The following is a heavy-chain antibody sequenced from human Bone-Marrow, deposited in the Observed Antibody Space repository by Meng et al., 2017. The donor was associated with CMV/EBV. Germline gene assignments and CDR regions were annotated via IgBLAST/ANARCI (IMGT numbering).Heavy chain of an antibody. D-gene: IGHD4/OR15-4a*01. CDR2: MNPNSGNT. Sequence: ASAKVSRKASGYTFTSYDINWVRQATGQGLEWMGWMNPNSGNTGYAQKFQGRVTMTRNTSISTAYMERSSLRSEDTAVYYCARGDYFSPPDHWGHGTRVTVSS. CDR1: GYTFTSYD. J-gene: IGHJ4*01. CDR3: ARGDYFSPPDH. V-gene: IGHV1-8*01.